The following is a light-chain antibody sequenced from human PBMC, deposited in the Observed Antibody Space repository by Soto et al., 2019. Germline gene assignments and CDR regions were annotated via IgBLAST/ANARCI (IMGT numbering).Light chain of an antibody. J-gene: IGKJ5*01. Sequence: EIVRTQSPATLCVSPGESATLSCRASQSVSSNLAWHQQKPGQAPRILMYDASTRATGISARFSGSGSGTDFTLTISRLEPEDFAVYYCQQVNRFPSTFGQGTRLEI. CDR1: QSVSSN. CDR3: QQVNRFPST. V-gene: IGKV3-15*01. CDR2: DAS.